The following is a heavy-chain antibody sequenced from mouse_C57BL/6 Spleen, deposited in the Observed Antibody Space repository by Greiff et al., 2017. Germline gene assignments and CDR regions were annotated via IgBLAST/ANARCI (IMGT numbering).Heavy chain of an antibody. Sequence: QVQLQQPGTELVKPGASVKLSCKASGYTFTSYWMHWVKQRPGQGLEWIGNINPSNGGTNYNEKFKSKATLTVDKSSSTAYMQLSSLTSEDSAVLYCARWIITTGGPDYWGQGTPLTVSS. J-gene: IGHJ2*01. D-gene: IGHD1-1*01. V-gene: IGHV1-53*01. CDR1: GYTFTSYW. CDR2: INPSNGGT. CDR3: ARWIITTGGPDY.